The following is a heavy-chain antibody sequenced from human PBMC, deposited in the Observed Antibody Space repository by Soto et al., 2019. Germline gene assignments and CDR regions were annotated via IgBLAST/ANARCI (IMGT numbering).Heavy chain of an antibody. CDR2: MDPSNSYT. Sequence: GESLKISCKGSGYRLTSYWISWVRQMPGKGLEWMGRMDPSNSYTHYSPSFHGHVTISADNSISTAYLQWSNLRASDTAIYYCAFLDTSLDFHFWGQGTLVTVSS. J-gene: IGHJ4*02. V-gene: IGHV5-10-1*01. CDR3: AFLDTSLDFHF. D-gene: IGHD3-3*01. CDR1: GYRLTSYW.